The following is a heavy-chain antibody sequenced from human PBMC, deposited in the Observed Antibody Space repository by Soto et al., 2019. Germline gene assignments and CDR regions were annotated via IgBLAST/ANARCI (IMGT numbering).Heavy chain of an antibody. CDR1: GFTFSSYW. Sequence: HPGGSLRLSCAASGFTFSSYWMYWVRQAPGKGLVWVSDISSDGSRTRYADSVKGRFNISREKAKNTLYLQMNSLRADDTAVYYCARVTVATWNYWGQGNLVPVS. CDR3: ARVTVATWNY. V-gene: IGHV3-74*01. CDR2: ISSDGSRT. D-gene: IGHD5-12*01. J-gene: IGHJ4*02.